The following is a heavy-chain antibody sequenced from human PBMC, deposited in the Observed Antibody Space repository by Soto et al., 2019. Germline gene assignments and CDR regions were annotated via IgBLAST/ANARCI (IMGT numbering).Heavy chain of an antibody. CDR3: ASSLGRGWTPY. V-gene: IGHV1-69*06. CDR1: GGTFSSYT. CDR2: LIPVFNTT. D-gene: IGHD6-19*01. Sequence: QVHLVQSEAEVKKPGSSVKVSCKASGGTFSSYTVSWVRQAPGQGLEWVGGLIPVFNTTYYAQKFKGRVTILADKSTSTAYMELSNLRSEDTAVYYCASSLGRGWTPYWGQGTLVTVSS. J-gene: IGHJ4*02.